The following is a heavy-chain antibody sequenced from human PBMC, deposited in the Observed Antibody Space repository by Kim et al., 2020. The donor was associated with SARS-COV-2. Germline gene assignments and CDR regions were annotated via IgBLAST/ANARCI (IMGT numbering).Heavy chain of an antibody. Sequence: GESLKISCTGSGYSFSTYWIGWVRQLPGKGLEWMGIIFPGDSNTRYNPSFQGQVTMSVDKSINTASLQWTRLKTSDTAMYYCSRLQGMGSGDARLWGQGT. CDR1: GYSFSTYW. CDR3: SRLQGMGSGDARL. CDR2: IFPGDSNT. D-gene: IGHD5-12*01. V-gene: IGHV5-51*01. J-gene: IGHJ4*02.